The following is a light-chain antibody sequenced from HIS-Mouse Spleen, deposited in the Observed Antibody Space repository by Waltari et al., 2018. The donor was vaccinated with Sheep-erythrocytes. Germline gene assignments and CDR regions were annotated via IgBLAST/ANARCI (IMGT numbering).Light chain of an antibody. CDR2: DNT. J-gene: IGLJ3*02. CDR3: GTWDSSLSAGRV. Sequence: QSVLTQPPSVSAAPGQKVTISCSGSSSNIGNNYVSWYQQLPGTAPKLLIYDNTNGPSGIPDRFSGSQSGTSATLGITGLQTGDEADYYCGTWDSSLSAGRVFGGGTKLTVL. V-gene: IGLV1-51*01. CDR1: SSNIGNNY.